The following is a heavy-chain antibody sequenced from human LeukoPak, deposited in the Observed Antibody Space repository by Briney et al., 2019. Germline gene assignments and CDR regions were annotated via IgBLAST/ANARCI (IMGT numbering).Heavy chain of an antibody. D-gene: IGHD2-15*01. CDR2: IWYDGSDK. CDR3: ARVSCTGGSCKPYSYHDMDV. CDR1: GFTFSFSTYG. J-gene: IGHJ6*02. V-gene: IGHV3-33*01. Sequence: GGSLRLSCAASGFTFSFSTYGMHWVRQAPGKGLEWVAIIWYDGSDKYYADSVKGRFTISRDNSKNTLYLQMNSLRAEDTAVYYCARVSCTGGSCKPYSYHDMDVWGQETTVTVSS.